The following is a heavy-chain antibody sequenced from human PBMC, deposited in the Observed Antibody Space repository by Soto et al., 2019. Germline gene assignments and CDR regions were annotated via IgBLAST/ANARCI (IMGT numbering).Heavy chain of an antibody. J-gene: IGHJ4*02. CDR3: ASRVGGKPFDY. D-gene: IGHD1-26*01. CDR1: GDSITSSY. Sequence: SETLSLTCAVSGDSITSSYWSWLRQPPGKGLEWIADIHHSGVTNYNPSLKSRVIISLDRSKNQFSLQLSSVTAADTAVYYCASRVGGKPFDYWGQGTLVTVS. CDR2: IHHSGVT. V-gene: IGHV4-4*02.